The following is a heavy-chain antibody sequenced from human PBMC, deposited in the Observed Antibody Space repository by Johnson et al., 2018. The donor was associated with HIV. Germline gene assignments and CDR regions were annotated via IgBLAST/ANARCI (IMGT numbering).Heavy chain of an antibody. D-gene: IGHD4-17*01. Sequence: QVQLVESGGGVVQPGRSLRLSCAASGFTFSSYDMHWVRQAPGKGLEWVSFISYDGSNKYYADSVKGRFTISRDNSKNTLYLQMNSLRAEDTAVYYCARALTTDAFDIWGQGTMVTVSS. CDR3: ARALTTDAFDI. J-gene: IGHJ3*02. CDR1: GFTFSSYD. CDR2: ISYDGSNK. V-gene: IGHV3-30-3*01.